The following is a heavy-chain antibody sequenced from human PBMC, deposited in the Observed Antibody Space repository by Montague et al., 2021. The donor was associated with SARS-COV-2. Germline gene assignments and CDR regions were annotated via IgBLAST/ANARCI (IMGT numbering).Heavy chain of an antibody. CDR2: MHSTGST. V-gene: IGHV4-59*01. Sequence: SETLSLTCSVSGGSINNYFWCWIRQSPGKGLEWVGYMHSTGSTAXNPXLKSRVIISVDTSKTQIPLKLSSVSAADTALYYCARAVVGAKTATIESWGQGTLVTVSS. CDR1: GGSINNYF. D-gene: IGHD2-15*01. J-gene: IGHJ4*02. CDR3: ARAVVGAKTATIES.